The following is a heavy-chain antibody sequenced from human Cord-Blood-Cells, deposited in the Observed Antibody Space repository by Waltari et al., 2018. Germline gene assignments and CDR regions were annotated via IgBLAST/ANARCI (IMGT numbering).Heavy chain of an antibody. D-gene: IGHD1-26*01. V-gene: IGHV4-39*01. J-gene: IGHJ4*02. Sequence: QLQLPESGPGLVMPSETLSPTCTVSGVSISSSSYYWGWVGQPPGTGLEWIGSIYFSVSTYYNPSLKSRVTISVDTSKNQFSLKLSSVTAADTAVYYCARRDIVGATDYWGQGTLVTVSS. CDR1: GVSISSSSYY. CDR2: IYFSVST. CDR3: ARRDIVGATDY.